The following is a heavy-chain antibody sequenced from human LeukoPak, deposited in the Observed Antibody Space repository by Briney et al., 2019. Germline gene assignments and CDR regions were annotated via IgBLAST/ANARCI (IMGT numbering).Heavy chain of an antibody. V-gene: IGHV3-48*04. CDR2: ISSSGSTI. CDR3: ARGPGYSSSWPPDY. J-gene: IGHJ4*02. Sequence: GGSLRLSCAASGFTFSSYWMSWVRQAPGKGLEWVSYISSSGSTIYYADSVKGRFTISRDNAKNSLYLQMNSLRAEDTAVYYCARGPGYSSSWPPDYWGQGTLVTVSS. D-gene: IGHD6-13*01. CDR1: GFTFSSYW.